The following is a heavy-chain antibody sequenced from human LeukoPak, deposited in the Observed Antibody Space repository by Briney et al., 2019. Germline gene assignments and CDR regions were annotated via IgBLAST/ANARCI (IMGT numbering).Heavy chain of an antibody. Sequence: PSETLSLTCAVYGGSFSGYYWSWIRQPPGKGLERIGEINHSGSTNYNPSLKSRVTISVDTSKNQFSLKLSSVTAADTAVYYCARGVIAVAGIYFDYWGQGTLVTVSS. CDR1: GGSFSGYY. V-gene: IGHV4-34*01. D-gene: IGHD6-19*01. CDR2: INHSGST. CDR3: ARGVIAVAGIYFDY. J-gene: IGHJ4*02.